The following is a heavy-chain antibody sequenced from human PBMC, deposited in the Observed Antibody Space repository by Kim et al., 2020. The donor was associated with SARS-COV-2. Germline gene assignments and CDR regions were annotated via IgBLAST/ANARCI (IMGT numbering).Heavy chain of an antibody. Sequence: YAQKFQGRVTMTEDTSTDTAYMELSSLRSEDTAVYYCATEYYETRGAFDIWGQGTMVTVSS. CDR3: ATEYYETRGAFDI. J-gene: IGHJ3*02. D-gene: IGHD3-3*01. V-gene: IGHV1-24*01.